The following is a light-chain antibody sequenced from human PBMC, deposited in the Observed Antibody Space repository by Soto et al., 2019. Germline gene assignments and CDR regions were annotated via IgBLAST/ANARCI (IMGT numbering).Light chain of an antibody. CDR3: SAWDASLNGYV. V-gene: IGLV1-44*01. CDR1: SSNIGSKT. J-gene: IGLJ1*01. Sequence: QSLLTQPPSASGTPGQRVTISCSRSSSNIGSKTVNWYQQLPGTAPKLLIYSNYQRPSGVPDRFSGSKSGTSASLAISGLQSEDEADYYCSAWDASLNGYVFGTGTKVTVL. CDR2: SNY.